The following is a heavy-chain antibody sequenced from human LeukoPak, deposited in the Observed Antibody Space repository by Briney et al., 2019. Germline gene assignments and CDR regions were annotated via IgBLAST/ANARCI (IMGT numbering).Heavy chain of an antibody. V-gene: IGHV4-31*03. CDR3: AREHIVVVTAEHYYYYGMDV. CDR1: GGSISSGGYY. D-gene: IGHD2-21*02. Sequence: PSETLSLTCTVSGGSISSGGYYWSWIRQHPGKGLEWIGYIYYSGSTYYNPSLKSRVTISVDTSKNQFSLKLSSVTAADTAVYYCAREHIVVVTAEHYYYYGMDVWGQGTTVTVSS. J-gene: IGHJ6*02. CDR2: IYYSGST.